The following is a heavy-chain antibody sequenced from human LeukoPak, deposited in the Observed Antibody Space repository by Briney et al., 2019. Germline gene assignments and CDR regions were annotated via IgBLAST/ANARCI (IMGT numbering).Heavy chain of an antibody. Sequence: SETLSLTCTVSGGSISSYYWSWIRQPPGKGLEWIGYIYYSGSTNYDPSLKSRVTISVDTSKNQFSLKLSSVTAADTAVYYCARDVGATPGYFDYWGQGTLVTVSS. CDR2: IYYSGST. CDR1: GGSISSYY. J-gene: IGHJ4*02. V-gene: IGHV4-59*01. D-gene: IGHD1-26*01. CDR3: ARDVGATPGYFDY.